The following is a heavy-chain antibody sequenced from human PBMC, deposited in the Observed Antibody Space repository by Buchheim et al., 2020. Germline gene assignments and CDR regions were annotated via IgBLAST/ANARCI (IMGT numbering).Heavy chain of an antibody. CDR2: ISGSGGST. V-gene: IGHV3-23*01. J-gene: IGHJ4*02. D-gene: IGHD3-22*01. Sequence: EVQLLESGGGLVQPGGSLRLSCAASGFTFSSYAMSWVRQAPGKGLEWVSAISGSGGSTYYADSVKGRFTISRDISKNTLYLQMNSLRAEDTAVYYCAKVAHYYDSSGYFYYFDYWGQGTL. CDR1: GFTFSSYA. CDR3: AKVAHYYDSSGYFYYFDY.